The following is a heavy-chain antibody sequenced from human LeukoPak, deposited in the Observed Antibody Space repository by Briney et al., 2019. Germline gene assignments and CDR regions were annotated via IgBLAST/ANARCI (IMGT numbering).Heavy chain of an antibody. CDR3: AKDRAFGQFLWGNDY. CDR1: GFTFSNYG. CDR2: ISGSGGNT. Sequence: PGGSLRLSCAASGFTFSNYGMNWVRQAPGKGLEWVSAISGSGGNTDYADSVKGRFTISRDNSKNTLYLQMNSLRAEDTAVYYCAKDRAFGQFLWGNDYWGQGTLVTVSS. V-gene: IGHV3-23*01. J-gene: IGHJ4*02. D-gene: IGHD3-10*01.